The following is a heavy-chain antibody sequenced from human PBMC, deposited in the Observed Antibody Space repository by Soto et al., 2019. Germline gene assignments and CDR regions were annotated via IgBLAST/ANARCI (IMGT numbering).Heavy chain of an antibody. D-gene: IGHD5-12*01. J-gene: IGHJ4*02. Sequence: EVQLVETGGGLVQPGGSLRLSCAASGFTVSSHYMSWVRQAPGKGLEWVSILYSGGSTYYADSVKGRFTISRDNSKNTLYLQMNSLRAEDTAVYYCARVISYSGYDCWGQGTLVTVSS. V-gene: IGHV3-53*02. CDR1: GFTVSSHY. CDR3: ARVISYSGYDC. CDR2: LYSGGST.